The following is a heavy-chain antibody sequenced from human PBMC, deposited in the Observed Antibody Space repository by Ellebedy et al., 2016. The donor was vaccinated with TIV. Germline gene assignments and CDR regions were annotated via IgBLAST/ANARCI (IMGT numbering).Heavy chain of an antibody. CDR3: ARGGPAMARGVSYGMDV. D-gene: IGHD3-10*01. J-gene: IGHJ6*02. CDR1: GLTFSRYD. Sequence: GESLKISXAASGLTFSRYDMHWVRQATGKGLEWVSGIGTAGETYYPGSVRDRFTISRENAKNSLYLQMNGLTAEDTAVYYCARGGPAMARGVSYGMDVWGQGTTVTVSS. CDR2: IGTAGET. V-gene: IGHV3-13*01.